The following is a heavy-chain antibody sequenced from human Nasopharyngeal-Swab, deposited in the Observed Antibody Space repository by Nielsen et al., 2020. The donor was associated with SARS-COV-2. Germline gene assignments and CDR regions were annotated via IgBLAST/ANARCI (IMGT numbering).Heavy chain of an antibody. J-gene: IGHJ6*02. D-gene: IGHD3-3*01. CDR2: IGTAGDT. CDR3: ARAGRVAYYDFWSGYYPPYYYYGMDV. V-gene: IGHV3-13*04. Sequence: GGSLRPSCAASGFTFSSYDMHWVRQATGKGLEWVSAIGTAGDTYYPGSVKGRFTISRENTKNSLYLQMNSLRAGDTAVYYCARAGRVAYYDFWSGYYPPYYYYGMDVWGQGTTVTVSS. CDR1: GFTFSSYD.